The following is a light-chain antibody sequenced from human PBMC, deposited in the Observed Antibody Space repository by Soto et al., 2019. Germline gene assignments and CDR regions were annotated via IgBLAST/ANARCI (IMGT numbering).Light chain of an antibody. CDR2: DAS. CDR3: LQRGHWPS. V-gene: IGKV3-11*01. Sequence: EIVLTQSPATLSLSPGERATLSCRASQSLDNYLAWYQHKPGQAPRLLIYDASTRATDIPARFSGSGSGTDFTLIISSLEPEDFAVYYCLQRGHWPSFGGGTKVEIK. CDR1: QSLDNY. J-gene: IGKJ4*01.